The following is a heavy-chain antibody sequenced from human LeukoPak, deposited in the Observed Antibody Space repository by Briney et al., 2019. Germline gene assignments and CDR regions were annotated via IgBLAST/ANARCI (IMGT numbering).Heavy chain of an antibody. CDR3: AREGPGDYVWGSSYFDY. J-gene: IGHJ4*02. CDR1: GFTFSSYS. Sequence: PGGSLRLSCAASGFTFSSYSMNWVRQAPGKGLEWVSYISSSSSTIYYADSVKGRFTISRDNAKNSLYLQMNSLRAEDTAVYYCAREGPGDYVWGSSYFDYWGQGTLVTVSS. V-gene: IGHV3-48*01. CDR2: ISSSSSTI. D-gene: IGHD3-16*01.